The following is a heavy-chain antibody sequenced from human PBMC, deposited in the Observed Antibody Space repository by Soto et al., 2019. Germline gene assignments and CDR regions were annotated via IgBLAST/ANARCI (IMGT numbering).Heavy chain of an antibody. CDR2: IVPSVDTT. V-gene: IGHV1-69*18. CDR1: GGTFSRSG. CDR3: ARWPQPPDTADPYAVDV. D-gene: IGHD5-18*01. Sequence: QVQLVQSGTEVKKPGASVKVSCKASGGTFSRSGFHWVRQAPGHGLEWMGMIVPSVDTTNYAQKFQARVTISADQFTSTVYMELRSLRSEDTAVYYCARWPQPPDTADPYAVDVWGQGTRVIVSS. J-gene: IGHJ6*02.